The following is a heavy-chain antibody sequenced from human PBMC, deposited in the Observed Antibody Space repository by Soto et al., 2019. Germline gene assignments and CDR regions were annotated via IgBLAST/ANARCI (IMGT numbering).Heavy chain of an antibody. V-gene: IGHV3-53*01. J-gene: IGHJ3*02. Sequence: EVQLVESGGGLIQPGGSLRLSCAASGFTVSSNYMSWVRQAPGKGLEWVSVIYSGGSTYYADSVKGRFTISRDNSKNTLYLQMNSLRAEDTAVYYCARECRKEQQLVRVGAFYIWGQGTMVTVSS. CDR3: ARECRKEQQLVRVGAFYI. CDR2: IYSGGST. D-gene: IGHD6-13*01. CDR1: GFTVSSNY.